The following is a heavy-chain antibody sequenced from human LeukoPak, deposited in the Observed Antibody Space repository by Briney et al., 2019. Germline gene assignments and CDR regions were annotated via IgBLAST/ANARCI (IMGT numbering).Heavy chain of an antibody. CDR1: GFTFGSHA. V-gene: IGHV3-23*01. J-gene: IGHJ6*02. CDR3: AKDHLPLITMVRGMDV. CDR2: IFGSGGSP. D-gene: IGHD3-10*01. Sequence: GGSLRLSCEASGFTFGSHAMYWARQAPGKGLEWVAGIFGSGGSPHYADPVKGRFTISRDNSRNTVYLQINSLRAEDTAVYYCAKDHLPLITMVRGMDVWGQGTTVTVSS.